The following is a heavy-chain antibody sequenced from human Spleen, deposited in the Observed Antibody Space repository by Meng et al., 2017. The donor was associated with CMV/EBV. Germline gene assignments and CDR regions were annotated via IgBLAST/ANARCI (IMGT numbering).Heavy chain of an antibody. CDR3: ARTGDNGCYSY. CDR2: IYYSCTA. CDR1: GVSISTGGRS. D-gene: IGHD1-26*01. V-gene: IGHV4-31*03. Sequence: FSVSGVSISTGGRSWRCIPQHPGRLLEWIGYIYYSCTAYYPPSLKSRITISVDTSENQFSLQLSSVTAAATAVYYCARTGDNGCYSYWGQGTLVTVSS. J-gene: IGHJ4*02.